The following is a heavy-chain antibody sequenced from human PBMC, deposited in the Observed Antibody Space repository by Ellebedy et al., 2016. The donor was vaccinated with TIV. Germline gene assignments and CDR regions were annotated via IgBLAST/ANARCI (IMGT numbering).Heavy chain of an antibody. J-gene: IGHJ4*02. V-gene: IGHV4-38-2*01. CDR3: ARRGVGATYFDS. D-gene: IGHD1-26*01. Sequence: MPSETLSLTCSVSGSSISSGYYWGWIRQPPGRGLEWIGSMYHSGSTYYSPSLKSRVTISVDTSKNQFSLKLTSVTAADTTMYYCARRGVGATYFDSWGQGTLVTVSS. CDR1: GSSISSGYY. CDR2: MYHSGST.